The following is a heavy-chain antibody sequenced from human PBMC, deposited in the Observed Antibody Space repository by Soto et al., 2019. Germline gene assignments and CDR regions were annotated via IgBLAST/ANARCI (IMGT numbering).Heavy chain of an antibody. CDR3: AKDGGLYSNYWYFDL. V-gene: IGHV3-30*18. Sequence: GGSLRLSCAASGFTFSSYGMHWVRQAPGKGLEWVAVISYDGSNKYYADSVKGRFTISRDNSKNTLYLQMNSLRAKDTAVYYCAKDGGLYSNYWYFDLWGRGTLVTVSS. CDR1: GFTFSSYG. D-gene: IGHD4-4*01. J-gene: IGHJ2*01. CDR2: ISYDGSNK.